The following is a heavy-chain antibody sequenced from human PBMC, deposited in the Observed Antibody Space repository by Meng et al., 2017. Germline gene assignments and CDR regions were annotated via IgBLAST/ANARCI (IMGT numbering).Heavy chain of an antibody. D-gene: IGHD5-18*01. CDR2: ISDSGGST. CDR1: GFTFSSYA. CDR3: AKEDTAMVPAGY. V-gene: IGHV3-23*01. Sequence: GESLKISCAASGFTFSSYAMSWVRQAPGKGLEWVSAISDSGGSTYYADSVKGRFTISRDNSKNTLYLQMNSLRAEDTAVYYCAKEDTAMVPAGYWGQGTPVTGAS. J-gene: IGHJ4*02.